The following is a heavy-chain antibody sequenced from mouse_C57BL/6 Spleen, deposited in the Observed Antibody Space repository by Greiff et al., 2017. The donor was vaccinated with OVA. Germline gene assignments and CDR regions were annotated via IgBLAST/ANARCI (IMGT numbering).Heavy chain of an antibody. CDR1: GYTFTSYW. Sequence: QVQLQQSGADLVKPGASVKLSCKASGYTFTSYWMHWVKQRPGQGLEWIGNINPSSGGTNYNEKFKSKATLTVDKSSSTAYLQLSSLTSEDAAVYYCAGRVLRHLAYWGQGTLVTVSA. CDR2: INPSSGGT. V-gene: IGHV1-53*01. D-gene: IGHD1-2*01. CDR3: AGRVLRHLAY. J-gene: IGHJ3*01.